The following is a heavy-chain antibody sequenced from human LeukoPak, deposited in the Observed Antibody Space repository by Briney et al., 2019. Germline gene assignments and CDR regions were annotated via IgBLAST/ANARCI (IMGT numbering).Heavy chain of an antibody. D-gene: IGHD2-8*02. CDR1: GFTFSSYA. CDR2: ISGSGGST. V-gene: IGHV3-23*01. Sequence: GGSLRLSCAASGFTFSSYAMSWVRQAPGKGLEWVSAISGSGGSTYYADSVKGRFTISRDNSRNRLYLQMNSLSAEDTAVYYCAKDHYDTGGTYSFDPWGQGTLVTVSS. CDR3: AKDHYDTGGTYSFDP. J-gene: IGHJ5*02.